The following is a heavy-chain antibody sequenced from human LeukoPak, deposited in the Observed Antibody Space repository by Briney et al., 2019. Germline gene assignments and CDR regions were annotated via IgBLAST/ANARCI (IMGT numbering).Heavy chain of an antibody. Sequence: SETLSLTCTVSGGSISNNYWSWIRQPPGKGLEWIGYIYYSGSTNYNPSLKSRVLISVDTSRNQFSLKLTSVTAADTDVYYCARGGSAYSLDYWGQGTLVTVSS. V-gene: IGHV4-59*08. D-gene: IGHD3-22*01. CDR2: IYYSGST. CDR1: GGSISNNY. CDR3: ARGGSAYSLDY. J-gene: IGHJ4*02.